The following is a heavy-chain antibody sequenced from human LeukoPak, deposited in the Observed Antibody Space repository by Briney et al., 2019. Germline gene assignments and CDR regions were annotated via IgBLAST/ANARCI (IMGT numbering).Heavy chain of an antibody. D-gene: IGHD4-17*01. V-gene: IGHV3-9*01. Sequence: GGSLRLSCAASGFTFDDYAMHWVRQAPGKGLEWVSGISWNSGSIGYADSVKGRFTISRDNAKNSLYLQMNSLRAEDTAVYYCARDTYGDYYFDYWGQGTLVTVSS. CDR3: ARDTYGDYYFDY. CDR1: GFTFDDYA. CDR2: ISWNSGSI. J-gene: IGHJ4*02.